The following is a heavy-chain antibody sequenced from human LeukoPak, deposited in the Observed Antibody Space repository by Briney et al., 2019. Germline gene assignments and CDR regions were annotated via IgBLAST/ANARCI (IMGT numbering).Heavy chain of an antibody. CDR2: IKEDGSEK. Sequence: GSLRLSCAAPEFTFSSHWMSWVRQAPGKGLEWVANIKEDGSEKYYVDSLKGRFTISRDNAKNSWYLQMNSPRAEDTAVYYCCRRWLNYYYYGMDVWGQGTTVTVSS. D-gene: IGHD5-18*01. V-gene: IGHV3-7*01. CDR3: CRRWLNYYYYGMDV. J-gene: IGHJ6*02. CDR1: EFTFSSHW.